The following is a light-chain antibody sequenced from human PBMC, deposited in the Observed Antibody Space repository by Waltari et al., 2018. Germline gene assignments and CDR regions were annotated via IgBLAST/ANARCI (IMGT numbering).Light chain of an antibody. CDR3: QQYVSSIMYT. CDR1: PRTTKRH. J-gene: IGKJ2*01. CDR2: GAS. Sequence: LLTQSLGTLSLSPGQSATLYCRASPRTTKRHLAWYQQKPGQAPRLLIYGASSRPAVIPDRFSGSGSGTDFTLTVSRLEPEDFAVYYCQQYVSSIMYTCGQGTKLEV. V-gene: IGKV3-20*01.